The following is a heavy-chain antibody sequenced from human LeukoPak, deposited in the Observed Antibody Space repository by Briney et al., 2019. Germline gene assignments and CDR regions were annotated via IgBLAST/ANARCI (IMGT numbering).Heavy chain of an antibody. CDR1: GYTFTSYD. V-gene: IGHV1-8*03. J-gene: IGHJ6*03. D-gene: IGHD6-6*01. Sequence: ASVKVSCKASGYTFTSYDINWVRQATGQGLEWMGWMNPNSGNTGYAQKFQGRVTITRNTSISTAYMELSSLRSEDTAVYYCARGGVAARRADYYYMDDWGKGTTVTVSS. CDR3: ARGGVAARRADYYYMDD. CDR2: MNPNSGNT.